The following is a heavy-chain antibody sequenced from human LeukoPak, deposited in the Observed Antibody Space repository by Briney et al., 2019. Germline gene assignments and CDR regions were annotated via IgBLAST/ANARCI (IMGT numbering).Heavy chain of an antibody. J-gene: IGHJ4*02. CDR3: ARVQTRDYGPDY. Sequence: PSETLSLTCTVSGGSISSYYWSWIRQPPGKGLEWIGYIYYSGSTNYNPSLKSRATISVDTSKNQFSLKLSSVTAADTAVYYCARVQTRDYGPDYWGQGTLVTVSS. CDR1: GGSISSYY. D-gene: IGHD3-16*01. CDR2: IYYSGST. V-gene: IGHV4-59*01.